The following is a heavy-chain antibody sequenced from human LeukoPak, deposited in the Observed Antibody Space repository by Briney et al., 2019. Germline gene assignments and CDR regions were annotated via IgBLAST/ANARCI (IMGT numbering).Heavy chain of an antibody. CDR3: ARGVVPAAIHFDY. Sequence: GASVKVSCKASGGTFISYAISWVRQATGQGLEWMGGIIPIFGTANYAQKFQGRVTITADESTSTAYMELSSLRSEDTAVYYCARGVVPAAIHFDYWGQGTLVTVSS. J-gene: IGHJ4*02. V-gene: IGHV1-69*01. CDR1: GGTFISYA. CDR2: IIPIFGTA. D-gene: IGHD2-2*01.